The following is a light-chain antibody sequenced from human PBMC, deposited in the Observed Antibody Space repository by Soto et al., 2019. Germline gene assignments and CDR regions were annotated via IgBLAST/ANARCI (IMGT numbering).Light chain of an antibody. CDR2: GAS. J-gene: IGKJ2*01. V-gene: IGKV3-15*01. CDR1: QSINSE. Sequence: EIVMTQSPATLSLSPGESAALSCRASQSINSELAWYQQKPGQPPRLLIYGASTRATGVPARFTGTESGSDFTLTISGLQSEDFAVYYCQQGHNGPLTFGQGTRLEI. CDR3: QQGHNGPLT.